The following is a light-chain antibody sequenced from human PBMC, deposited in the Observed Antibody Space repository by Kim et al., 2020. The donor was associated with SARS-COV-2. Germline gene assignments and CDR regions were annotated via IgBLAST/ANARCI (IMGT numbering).Light chain of an antibody. Sequence: PASISCRSSQSLLDSTGYDYLDWYLQKPGQSPQLLIYLGSNRASGVTDRCSGSGSGTDFTLKISKVEAEDVGVYYCMQALQSPLTFGQGTTVDIK. CDR1: QSLLDSTGYDY. V-gene: IGKV2-28*01. CDR2: LGS. J-gene: IGKJ1*01. CDR3: MQALQSPLT.